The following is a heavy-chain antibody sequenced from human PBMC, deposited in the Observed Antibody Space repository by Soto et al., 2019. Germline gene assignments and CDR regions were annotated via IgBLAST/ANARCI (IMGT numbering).Heavy chain of an antibody. J-gene: IGHJ4*02. CDR3: AEETNYDILTGPPGGY. CDR1: GFTFSSYA. V-gene: IGHV3-23*01. CDR2: ISGSGGNT. D-gene: IGHD3-9*01. Sequence: CGSLRLSCAASGFTFSSYAMSRVRQAPGKGLEWVSAISGSGGNTYYADSVKGRFTISRDNSKNTLYLQMNSPRADDTAVYYCAEETNYDILTGPPGGYWGQGTLVTVSS.